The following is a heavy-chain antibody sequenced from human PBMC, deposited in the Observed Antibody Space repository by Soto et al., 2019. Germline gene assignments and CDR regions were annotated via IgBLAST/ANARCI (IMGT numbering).Heavy chain of an antibody. V-gene: IGHV4-61*01. Sequence: PSETLSLTCTVSGGSVSSGSYYWSWIRQPPGKGLECIGYIFYSGRTNYNFSLKSRVTISVDTSKNQFSLKLSSVTAADTAVYYCGRNGGSENWFDPWGQGTLVTVSS. CDR3: GRNGGSENWFDP. CDR1: GGSVSSGSYY. CDR2: IFYSGRT. D-gene: IGHD1-1*01. J-gene: IGHJ5*02.